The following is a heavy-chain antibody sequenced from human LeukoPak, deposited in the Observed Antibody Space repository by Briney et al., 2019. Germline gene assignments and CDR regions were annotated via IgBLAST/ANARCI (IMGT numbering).Heavy chain of an antibody. Sequence: SQTLSLTCAVSGGSISSGGYSWSWIRQPPGKGLEWIGYIYHSGSTYYNPSPKSRVTISVDRSKNQFSPKLSSVTAADTAVYYCARGGYGSGSYGRDNWFDPWGQGTLVTVSS. CDR2: IYHSGST. J-gene: IGHJ5*02. D-gene: IGHD3-10*01. CDR3: ARGGYGSGSYGRDNWFDP. V-gene: IGHV4-30-2*01. CDR1: GGSISSGGYS.